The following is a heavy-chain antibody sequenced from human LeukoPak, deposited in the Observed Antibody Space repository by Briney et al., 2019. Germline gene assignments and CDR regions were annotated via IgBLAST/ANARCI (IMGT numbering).Heavy chain of an antibody. J-gene: IGHJ4*02. D-gene: IGHD1-26*01. V-gene: IGHV3-74*01. CDR3: ARDSIVGAIAPPDY. Sequence: GGSLRLSCAASGFTFSSYWMNWVRQAPGKGLVWVSRIASDGSSTTYADSVKGRFSISRDNAKNTLYLQMNSLRVEDTAVYYCARDSIVGAIAPPDYWGQGTLVTVSS. CDR1: GFTFSSYW. CDR2: IASDGSST.